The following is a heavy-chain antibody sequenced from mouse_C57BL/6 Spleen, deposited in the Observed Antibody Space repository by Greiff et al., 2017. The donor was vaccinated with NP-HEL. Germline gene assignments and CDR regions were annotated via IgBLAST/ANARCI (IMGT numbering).Heavy chain of an antibody. J-gene: IGHJ3*01. D-gene: IGHD1-1*01. CDR3: SRGYYYGSSYVWFAY. Sequence: VQLQQSGAELVRPGASVTLSCKASGYTFTDYEMHWVKQTPVHGLEWIGAIDPETGGTAYNQKFKGKAILTADKSSSTAYMELRSLTSEDSAVYYGSRGYYYGSSYVWFAYWGQGTLVTVSA. V-gene: IGHV1-15*01. CDR1: GYTFTDYE. CDR2: IDPETGGT.